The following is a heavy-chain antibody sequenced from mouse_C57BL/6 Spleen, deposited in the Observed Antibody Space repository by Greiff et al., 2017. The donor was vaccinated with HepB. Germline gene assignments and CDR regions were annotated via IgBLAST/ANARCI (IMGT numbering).Heavy chain of an antibody. V-gene: IGHV1-69*01. J-gene: IGHJ3*01. CDR3: ARDWTYYGSSQPAAWFAY. CDR1: GYTFTSYW. CDR2: IDPSDSYT. D-gene: IGHD1-1*01. Sequence: QVQLQQPGAELVMPGASVKLSCKASGYTFTSYWMHWVKQRPGQGLEWIGEIDPSDSYTNYNQKFKGKSTLTVDKSSSTAYMQLSSLTSEDSAVYYCARDWTYYGSSQPAAWFAYWGQGTLVTVSA.